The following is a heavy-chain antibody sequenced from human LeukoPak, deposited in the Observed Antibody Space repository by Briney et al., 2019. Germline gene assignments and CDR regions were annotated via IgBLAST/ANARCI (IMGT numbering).Heavy chain of an antibody. D-gene: IGHD3-22*01. CDR1: GYTFTGYY. J-gene: IGHJ4*02. CDR2: INPNSGGT. CDR3: ARGRGKLTTIPDY. V-gene: IGHV1-2*02. Sequence: ASVKVSCKPSGYTFTGYYMHWVRQAPGQGLEWMGWINPNSGGTNYAQKFQGRVTMTGDTSISTAYMELSRLRSDDTAVYYCARGRGKLTTIPDYWGQGTLVTVSS.